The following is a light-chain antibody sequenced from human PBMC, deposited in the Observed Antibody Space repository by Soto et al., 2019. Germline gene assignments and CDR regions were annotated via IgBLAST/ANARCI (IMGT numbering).Light chain of an antibody. CDR2: GAS. CDR1: QSVSNSY. V-gene: IGKV3D-15*01. CDR3: QHYNSYSEA. J-gene: IGKJ1*01. Sequence: EIVMTQSPATLSVSPGERTTLSCRASQSVSNSYLAWYQQKPGQAPRLLIYGASSRATGIPDRFSGSGSGTEFTLTISSLQPDDFATYYCQHYNSYSEAFGQGTKVDIK.